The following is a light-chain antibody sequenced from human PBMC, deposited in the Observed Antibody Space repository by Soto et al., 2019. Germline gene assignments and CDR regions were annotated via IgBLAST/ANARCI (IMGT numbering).Light chain of an antibody. J-gene: IGLJ2*01. CDR1: SSDVGGYNY. CDR2: EVS. V-gene: IGLV2-8*01. CDR3: SSYAGINKPVL. Sequence: QSALTQPPSASGSPGQSVTISCTGTSSDVGGYNYVSWYQHHPGRAPKLMIYEVSKRPSGVPDRFSGSKSGNTASLTVSGLQAEDEADYYCSSYAGINKPVLFGGGTQLTVL.